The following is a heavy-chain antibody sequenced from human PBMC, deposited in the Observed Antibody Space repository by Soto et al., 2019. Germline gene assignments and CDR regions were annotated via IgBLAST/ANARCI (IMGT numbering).Heavy chain of an antibody. CDR2: ISRWSSTV. D-gene: IGHD5-12*01. Sequence: EVQLVESGGDVIQPGGSVRLSCAASGFSFSTFSMSWVRQAPGKGLEWVAYISRWSSTVHYAESVKGRFNISRDNTKKSLYLQENTVRANDTAVYYCARRGGNGYSTYWYFDRWGRGTVLTVSS. CDR3: ARRGGNGYSTYWYFDR. V-gene: IGHV3-48*04. CDR1: GFSFSTFS. J-gene: IGHJ2*01.